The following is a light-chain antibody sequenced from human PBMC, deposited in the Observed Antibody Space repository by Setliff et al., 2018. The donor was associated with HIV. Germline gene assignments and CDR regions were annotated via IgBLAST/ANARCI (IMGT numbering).Light chain of an antibody. V-gene: IGLV2-14*01. CDR3: SSYAGSAYV. Sequence: QSVLTQPASVSGSPGQSITISCTGTSSDVGGYNYVSWYQQHPGKAPKLVIYEVSNRPSGVSNRFSGSKSGNAASLTISGLQAEDEAGYYCSSYAGSAYVFGTGTKVTVL. CDR2: EVS. CDR1: SSDVGGYNY. J-gene: IGLJ1*01.